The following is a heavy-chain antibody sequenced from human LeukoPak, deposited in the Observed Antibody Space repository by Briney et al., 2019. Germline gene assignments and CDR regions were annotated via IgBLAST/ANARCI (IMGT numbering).Heavy chain of an antibody. CDR1: GGSISSSSYY. CDR2: IYYSGST. CDR3: ARHWVVAALPNQIDY. Sequence: SETLSLTCTVSGGSISSSSYYWGWIRQPPGKGLEWIGSIYYSGSTYYNPSLKSRVTISVDTSKNQFSLKLSSVTAADTAVYYCARHWVVAALPNQIDYWGQGTLVTVSS. J-gene: IGHJ4*02. V-gene: IGHV4-39*01. D-gene: IGHD2-15*01.